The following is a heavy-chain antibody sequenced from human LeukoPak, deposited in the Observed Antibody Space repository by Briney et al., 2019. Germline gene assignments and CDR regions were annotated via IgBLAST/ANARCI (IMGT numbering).Heavy chain of an antibody. V-gene: IGHV4-4*07. CDR3: ARDPMAGTFRAFDI. CDR1: GGSISSYY. J-gene: IGHJ3*02. Sequence: PSETLSLTCTVSGGSISSYYWSWIRQPAGKGLEWIGRIYSRGSTNYNPSLQSRVTMSVDTSTNQISLKLNSVTAADTAVYYCARDPMAGTFRAFDIWGQGTMVTVSS. D-gene: IGHD6-19*01. CDR2: IYSRGST.